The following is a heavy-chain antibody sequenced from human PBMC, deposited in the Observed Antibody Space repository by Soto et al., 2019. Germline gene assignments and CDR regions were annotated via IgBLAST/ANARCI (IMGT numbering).Heavy chain of an antibody. CDR1: GYSFTCFW. V-gene: IGHV5-10-1*01. Sequence: GESLKISCKGSGYSFTCFWISWVRQMPGKGLGGGGRIDPSDSYTNYSTSCQGHVTIFADKSISTAYSQCGRLKARGPASYLFATTMVVVVTGNDAFNIWGQGTMVT. J-gene: IGHJ3*02. D-gene: IGHD3-22*01. CDR2: IDPSDSYT. CDR3: ATTMVVVVTGNDAFNI.